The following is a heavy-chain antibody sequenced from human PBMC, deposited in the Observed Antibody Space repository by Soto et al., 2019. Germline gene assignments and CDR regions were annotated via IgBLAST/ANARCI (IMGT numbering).Heavy chain of an antibody. CDR1: GYTFTSYY. J-gene: IGHJ6*02. CDR3: ARDWEVAGAPYYYYYGMDV. Sequence: ASVKVSCKASGYTFTSYYMHWVRQAPGQGLEWMGIINPSGGSTSYAQKFQGRVTMTRDTSTSTVYMELSSLRSEDTAVYYCARDWEVAGAPYYYYYGMDVWGQGTTVTVSS. CDR2: INPSGGST. V-gene: IGHV1-46*01. D-gene: IGHD6-19*01.